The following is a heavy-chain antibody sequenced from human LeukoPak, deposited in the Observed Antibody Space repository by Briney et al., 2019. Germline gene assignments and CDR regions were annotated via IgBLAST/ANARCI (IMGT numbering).Heavy chain of an antibody. CDR3: ARGLRLRPEPLVGATIRSILFGD. D-gene: IGHD1-26*01. CDR1: GGSISSYY. J-gene: IGHJ4*02. V-gene: IGHV4-34*01. CDR2: INHSGST. Sequence: PSETLSLTCTVSGGSISSYYWSWIRQPPGKGLEWIGEINHSGSTNYNPSLKSRVTISVDTSKNQFSLKLSSVTAADTAVYYCARGLRLRPEPLVGATIRSILFGDWGQGTLVTVSS.